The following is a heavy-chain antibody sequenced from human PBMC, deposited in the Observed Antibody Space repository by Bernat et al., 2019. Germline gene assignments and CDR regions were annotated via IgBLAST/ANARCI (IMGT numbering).Heavy chain of an antibody. J-gene: IGHJ3*02. CDR3: AKDFDSRPDAFDI. V-gene: IGHV3-30*18. CDR1: GFTFSSYG. D-gene: IGHD3-22*01. Sequence: QVQLVESGGGVVQPGRSLRLSCAASGFTFSSYGMHWVRQAPGKGLEWVAVISYDGSNKYYADSVKGRFTISRDNSKNTLYLQMNSLRAEDTAVYYCAKDFDSRPDAFDIWGQGTMVTVSS. CDR2: ISYDGSNK.